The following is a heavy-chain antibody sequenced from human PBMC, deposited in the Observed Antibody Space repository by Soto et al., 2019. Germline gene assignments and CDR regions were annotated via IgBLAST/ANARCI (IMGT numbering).Heavy chain of an antibody. Sequence: GASVKVSCKASGYTFTSYGISWVRQAPGQGLEWMGWISAYNGNTNYAQKLQGRVTMTTDTSTSTAYMELRSLRSDDTAVYYCAREGDILTGSDYFDYWGQGTLVTVSS. CDR1: GYTFTSYG. V-gene: IGHV1-18*01. CDR2: ISAYNGNT. CDR3: AREGDILTGSDYFDY. D-gene: IGHD3-9*01. J-gene: IGHJ4*02.